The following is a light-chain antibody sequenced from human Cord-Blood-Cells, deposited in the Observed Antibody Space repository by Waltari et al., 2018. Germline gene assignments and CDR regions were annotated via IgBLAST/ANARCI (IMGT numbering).Light chain of an antibody. CDR1: RRDVGGYND. Sequence: QSALTQPRSVSGSPGQSVTISCTGTRRDVGGYNDVPWYQQPPGKAPKLMIYDVSKRPSGVPDRFSGSKSGNTASLTISGLQAEDEADYYCCSYAGSYTFVFGGGTKLTVL. J-gene: IGLJ3*02. CDR2: DVS. CDR3: CSYAGSYTFV. V-gene: IGLV2-11*01.